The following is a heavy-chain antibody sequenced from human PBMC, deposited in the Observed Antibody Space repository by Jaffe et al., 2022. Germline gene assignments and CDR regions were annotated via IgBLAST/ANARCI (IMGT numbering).Heavy chain of an antibody. D-gene: IGHD4-17*01. CDR3: ARSGLLGALDI. CDR1: GFTFSTYW. V-gene: IGHV3-74*01. J-gene: IGHJ3*02. CDR2: IKGDESIT. Sequence: EVQLVESGGGLVQPGGSLRLSCAASGFTFSTYWMHWVRQAPGKGLVWVSHIKGDESITNYADSVKGRFTISRDNAKNTLYLQMNSLGAEDTAVYFCARSGLLGALDIWGQGTMVTVSS.